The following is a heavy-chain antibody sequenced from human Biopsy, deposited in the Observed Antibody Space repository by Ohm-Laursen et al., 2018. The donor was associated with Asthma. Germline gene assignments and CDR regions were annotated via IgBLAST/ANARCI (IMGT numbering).Heavy chain of an antibody. Sequence: SSVKVSCKTSGYTFNSAGITWVRQAPEQGLEWMGGIIPMFGTTNYAQKFQGRVTITADESTSTAYMELSSLRSDDTAVYYCASPTYCSGSSCINNYYYALDVWGQGTTVTVSS. CDR2: IIPMFGTT. CDR3: ASPTYCSGSSCINNYYYALDV. CDR1: GYTFNSAG. V-gene: IGHV1-69*01. J-gene: IGHJ6*02. D-gene: IGHD2-15*01.